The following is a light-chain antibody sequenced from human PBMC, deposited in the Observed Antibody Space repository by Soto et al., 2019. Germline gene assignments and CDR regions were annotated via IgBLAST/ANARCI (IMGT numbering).Light chain of an antibody. Sequence: EIQMTQSPSSLSASVGDRVTITCRASQSISSYLNWYQQKPGKAPKLLIYAASSLQSGVPSRFSGSGSGTDFTLTISSLQPEDFATYYCQQSYSTPRTFGQGTIVDIK. CDR2: AAS. J-gene: IGKJ1*01. CDR1: QSISSY. CDR3: QQSYSTPRT. V-gene: IGKV1-39*01.